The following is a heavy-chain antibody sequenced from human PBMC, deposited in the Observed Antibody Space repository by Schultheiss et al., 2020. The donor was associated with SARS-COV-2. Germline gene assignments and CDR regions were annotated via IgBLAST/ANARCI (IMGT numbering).Heavy chain of an antibody. Sequence: SQTLSLTCSVSGGSISGGNNYWSWVRQPAGKDLEWIGRIYTNGHYNYNPSLKSRVTMSVDTSKNQFSLKLSSVTAADTAVYYCARAPHCGGGICNGHEYYGMDVWGQGTTVTVS. CDR3: ARAPHCGGGICNGHEYYGMDV. D-gene: IGHD2-15*01. V-gene: IGHV4-61*02. J-gene: IGHJ6*02. CDR1: GGSISGGNNY. CDR2: IYTNGHY.